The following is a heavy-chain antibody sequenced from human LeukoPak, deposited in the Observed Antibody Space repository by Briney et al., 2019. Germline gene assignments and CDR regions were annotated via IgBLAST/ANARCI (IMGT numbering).Heavy chain of an antibody. V-gene: IGHV3-21*01. Sequence: PGGSLRLSCAASGFTFSSYSMNWVRQAPGKGLEWVSSISSSSSYIYYADSVKGRFTISRDNAKNSLYLQMNSLRAEDTAVYYCLGYCSGGSCPRGPSYYYYMDVWDKGTTVTVSS. CDR3: LGYCSGGSCPRGPSYYYYMDV. CDR2: ISSSSSYI. J-gene: IGHJ6*03. D-gene: IGHD2-15*01. CDR1: GFTFSSYS.